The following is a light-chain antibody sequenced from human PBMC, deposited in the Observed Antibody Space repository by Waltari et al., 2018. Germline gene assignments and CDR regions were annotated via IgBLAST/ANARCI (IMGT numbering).Light chain of an antibody. CDR3: QQYGSSPLT. J-gene: IGKJ4*01. CDR2: GAT. V-gene: IGKV3-20*01. Sequence: IVLTQSPGTLSLSPGERATLSCRASQSVPYRYLAWYQQRPGQAPRLLIYGATSRATGIPDRFSGGGSGTDFTLGISRLEPEDFAVYYCQQYGSSPLTFGGGTKVEIE. CDR1: QSVPYRY.